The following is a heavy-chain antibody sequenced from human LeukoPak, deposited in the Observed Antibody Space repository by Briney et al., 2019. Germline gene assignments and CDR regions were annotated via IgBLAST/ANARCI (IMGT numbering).Heavy chain of an antibody. J-gene: IGHJ6*02. CDR1: GYTFTGYY. Sequence: ASVKVSCKPSGYTFTGYYMHWVRQAPGQGLEWMGWINPNSGGTNYSQKFQGRVTMTRDTSISTAYMELSRLRSDDTAVYYCARMSVAGTYYYYYGMDVWGQGTTVTVSS. D-gene: IGHD6-19*01. CDR3: ARMSVAGTYYYYYGMDV. CDR2: INPNSGGT. V-gene: IGHV1-2*02.